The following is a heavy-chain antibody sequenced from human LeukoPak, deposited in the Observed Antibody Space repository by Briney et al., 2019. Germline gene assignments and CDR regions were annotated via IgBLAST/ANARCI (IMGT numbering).Heavy chain of an antibody. D-gene: IGHD6-13*01. Sequence: GGSLRLSCAASGFTFSSHAMNWVRQGPGKGLEWVSGISGSGGTTYYADSVKGRFTISRDNSKNTLYLQMNSLRADDTAVYYCAKDIAASGLPRILDLWGQGTLVTVSS. CDR3: AKDIAASGLPRILDL. CDR2: ISGSGGTT. J-gene: IGHJ5*02. V-gene: IGHV3-23*01. CDR1: GFTFSSHA.